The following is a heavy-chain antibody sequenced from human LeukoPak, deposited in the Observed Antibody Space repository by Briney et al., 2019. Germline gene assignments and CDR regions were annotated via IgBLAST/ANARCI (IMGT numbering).Heavy chain of an antibody. D-gene: IGHD5-18*01. CDR3: ARDHLDVDTAMVPRKVFYYYGMDV. Sequence: ASVKVSCKASGGTFSSYAISRVRQAPGQGLEWMGRIIPILGIANYAQKFQGRVTITADKSTSTAYMKLSSLRSEDTAVYYCARDHLDVDTAMVPRKVFYYYGMDVWGQGTTVTVSS. J-gene: IGHJ6*02. CDR1: GGTFSSYA. V-gene: IGHV1-69*04. CDR2: IIPILGIA.